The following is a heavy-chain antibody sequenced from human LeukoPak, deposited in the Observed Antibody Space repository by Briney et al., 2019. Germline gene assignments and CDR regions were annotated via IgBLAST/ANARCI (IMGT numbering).Heavy chain of an antibody. CDR3: ASFSDY. J-gene: IGHJ4*02. Sequence: GGSLRLSCTASGFTFSSFEMNGVRQAPGKGLEWVSYISTSGTTIYYADSVKGRFTISRDNAENSLYLQMNSLRAEDTAIYYCASFSDYWGRGTLVTVSS. V-gene: IGHV3-48*03. CDR2: ISTSGTTI. CDR1: GFTFSSFE.